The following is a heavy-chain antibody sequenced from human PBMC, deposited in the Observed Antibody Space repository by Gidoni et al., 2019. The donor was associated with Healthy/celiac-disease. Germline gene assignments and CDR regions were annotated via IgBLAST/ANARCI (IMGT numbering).Heavy chain of an antibody. Sequence: QVQLVQSGAEVKKPGASVKVSCKASGYTFTSYDINWVRQATGQGLEWMGWMNPNSGNTGYAQKFQGRVTMTRNTSISTAYMELSSLRSEDTAVYYCARVDPVKYCSSTSCYIGGNWFDPWSQGTLVTVSS. CDR1: GYTFTSYD. CDR3: ARVDPVKYCSSTSCYIGGNWFDP. D-gene: IGHD2-2*02. V-gene: IGHV1-8*01. CDR2: MNPNSGNT. J-gene: IGHJ5*02.